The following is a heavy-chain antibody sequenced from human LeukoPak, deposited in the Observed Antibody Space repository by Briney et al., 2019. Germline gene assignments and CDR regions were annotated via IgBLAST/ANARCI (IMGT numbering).Heavy chain of an antibody. D-gene: IGHD2-2*01. V-gene: IGHV3-72*01. CDR1: LFTFSDYY. Sequence: GGSLRLSCVASLFTFSDYYMDWVRQAPGKGLEWVGRSRNKANSYTTEYAASVKGRFTISRDVSKNSLYLQMNSLKTEDTAMYYCTRVGDCSNNRCYGAVDYWGQGTLVTV. CDR3: TRVGDCSNNRCYGAVDY. J-gene: IGHJ4*02. CDR2: SRNKANSYTT.